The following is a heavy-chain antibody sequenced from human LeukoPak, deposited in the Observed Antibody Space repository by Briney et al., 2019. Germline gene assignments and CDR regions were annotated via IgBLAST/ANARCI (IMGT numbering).Heavy chain of an antibody. CDR1: GYTFTSYG. CDR2: ISAYNGNA. V-gene: IGHV1-18*01. J-gene: IGHJ6*02. CDR3: ARASDNYYYYGMDV. Sequence: ASVKVSCKASGYTFTSYGISWVRQAPGQGLEWMGWISAYNGNANYAQKLQGRVTMATDTSTSTAYMELRSLRSDDTAVYYCARASDNYYYYGMDVWGQGTTVTVSS. D-gene: IGHD2-15*01.